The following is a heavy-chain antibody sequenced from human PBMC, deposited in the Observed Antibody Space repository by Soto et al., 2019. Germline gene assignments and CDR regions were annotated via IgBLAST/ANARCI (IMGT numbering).Heavy chain of an antibody. Sequence: QVQLQESGPGLVKPSETLSLTCTVSGGSISSYYWSWIRQPPGKGLEWIGYIYYSGSTNYNPSLKSRVTISVDTSKNPFSLTLSSVTAADTAVYYCARGDPLLWFGEKVYYGMDVWGQGTTVTVSS. V-gene: IGHV4-59*01. J-gene: IGHJ6*02. CDR2: IYYSGST. CDR1: GGSISSYY. CDR3: ARGDPLLWFGEKVYYGMDV. D-gene: IGHD3-10*01.